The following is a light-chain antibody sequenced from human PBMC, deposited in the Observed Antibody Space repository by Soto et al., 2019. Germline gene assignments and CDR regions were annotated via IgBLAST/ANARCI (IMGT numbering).Light chain of an antibody. CDR1: SSDVGGYNY. Sequence: QSVLTQPRSVSGSPGQSVAMSCTGTSSDVGGYNYVSWYQQHPGKAPKLMIYDVSKRPSEVPDRFSGSKSGNTASLTISGLQAEDEADYYCCSYAGSYTYVFGTGTKVTVL. CDR2: DVS. CDR3: CSYAGSYTYV. V-gene: IGLV2-11*01. J-gene: IGLJ1*01.